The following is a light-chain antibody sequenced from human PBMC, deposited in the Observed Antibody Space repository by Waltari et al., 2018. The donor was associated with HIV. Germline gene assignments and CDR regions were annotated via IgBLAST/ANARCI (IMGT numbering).Light chain of an antibody. Sequence: ILMTQTPATLSVSPAERDTRSSRASQSVNSNLAWYQQKPGQTPRLLIYGTSTRATDIPARFSGSGSGTEFTLTISSLQSEDFAVYYCHHYNNWRETFGQGTKVEIK. CDR2: GTS. CDR1: QSVNSN. CDR3: HHYNNWRET. V-gene: IGKV3-15*01. J-gene: IGKJ1*01.